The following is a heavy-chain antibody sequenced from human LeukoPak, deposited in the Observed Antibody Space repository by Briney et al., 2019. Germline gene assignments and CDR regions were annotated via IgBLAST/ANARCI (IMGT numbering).Heavy chain of an antibody. V-gene: IGHV4-31*03. CDR3: ARESQASHAVGY. Sequence: NPSETLSLTCTVSGGSISSVGYYWSWIRQHPGKGLEWIGYIYYSGSTYYNPSLKSRVTISVDTSKNQFSLKLSSVTAADTAVYYCARESQASHAVGYWGQGTLVTVSS. J-gene: IGHJ4*02. CDR2: IYYSGST. CDR1: GGSISSVGYY.